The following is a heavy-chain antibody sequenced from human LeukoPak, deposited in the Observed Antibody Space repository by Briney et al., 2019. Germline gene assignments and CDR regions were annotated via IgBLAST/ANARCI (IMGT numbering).Heavy chain of an antibody. CDR2: IYYSGST. D-gene: IGHD1-26*01. CDR1: GGSISSGGYY. Sequence: SETLSLTCTVSGGSISSGGYYWSWIRQHPGKGLEWIGYIYYSGSTYYNPSLKSRVTISVDTSKNQFSLKLSSVTAADTAVYYCARDKGSGSYFGHFGMDLWGQGTTVTVSS. V-gene: IGHV4-31*03. CDR3: ARDKGSGSYFGHFGMDL. J-gene: IGHJ6*02.